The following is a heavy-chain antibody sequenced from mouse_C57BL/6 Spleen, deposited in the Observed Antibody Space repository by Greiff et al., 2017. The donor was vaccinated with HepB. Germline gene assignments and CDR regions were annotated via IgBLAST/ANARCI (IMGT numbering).Heavy chain of an antibody. CDR2: INPNNGGT. Sequence: EVQLQQSGPELVKPGASVKISCKASGYTFTDYYMNWVKQSHGKSLEWIGDINPNNGGTSYNQKFKGKATLTVDKSSSTAYMELRSLTSEDSAVYYCARVEYYGSSYPFAYWGQGTLVTVSA. V-gene: IGHV1-26*01. J-gene: IGHJ3*01. D-gene: IGHD1-1*01. CDR3: ARVEYYGSSYPFAY. CDR1: GYTFTDYY.